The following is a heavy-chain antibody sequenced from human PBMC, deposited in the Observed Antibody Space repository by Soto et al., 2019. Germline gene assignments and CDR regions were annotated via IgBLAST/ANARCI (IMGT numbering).Heavy chain of an antibody. CDR3: ARSAIAALRWFNP. J-gene: IGHJ5*02. CDR2: IYYSGST. CDR1: GGSISSYY. D-gene: IGHD6-6*01. Sequence: SETLSLTCTVSGGSISSYYWSWIRQPPGKGLEWIGYIYYSGSTNYNPSLKSRVTISVDTSKNQFSLKLSSVTAADTAVYYCARSAIAALRWFNPWGQGTLVTVSS. V-gene: IGHV4-59*01.